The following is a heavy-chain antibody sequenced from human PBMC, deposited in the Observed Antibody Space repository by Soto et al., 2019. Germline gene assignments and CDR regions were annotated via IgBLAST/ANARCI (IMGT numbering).Heavy chain of an antibody. V-gene: IGHV3-23*01. D-gene: IGHD2-15*01. CDR3: AWGGGSCYGASCTFDI. J-gene: IGHJ3*02. CDR1: GFAFTSHA. CDR2: TSASGITT. Sequence: EVQLLDSGGGLVQPGGSLRISCAASGFAFTSHAMSWVRQAPGKGLEWVSSTSASGITTYYSDSVKGRFTISRDNTKNNLYLQMNSLRAEDTAVYHCAWGGGSCYGASCTFDIWGQGTMVTVSS.